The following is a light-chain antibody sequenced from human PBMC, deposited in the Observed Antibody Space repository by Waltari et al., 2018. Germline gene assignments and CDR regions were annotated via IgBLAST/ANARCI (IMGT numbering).Light chain of an antibody. V-gene: IGLV1-44*01. Sequence: QSVLTPPPSASGTPGQRVTISCSGSASNLGGTLVNWYQPFPGKAPKLLIYRRLRRPSGVPDRFSGSKSGTSASLAISGLQSEDEADYFCASWDDSLNGHWVFGGGTKVTVL. CDR3: ASWDDSLNGHWV. CDR2: RRL. CDR1: ASNLGGTL. J-gene: IGLJ3*02.